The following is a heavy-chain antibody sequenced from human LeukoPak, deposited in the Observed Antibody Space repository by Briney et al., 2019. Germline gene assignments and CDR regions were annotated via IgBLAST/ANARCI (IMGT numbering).Heavy chain of an antibody. CDR3: AKQDAPFGATVTTG. V-gene: IGHV3-15*01. CDR1: GFTFSNVW. D-gene: IGHD4-17*01. CDR2: IKSKTDGGTT. J-gene: IGHJ4*02. Sequence: GGSLRLSCAASGFTFSNVWMSWVRQAPGKGLEWVGRIKSKTDGGTTDYAAPVKGRFTISRDDSKNTLYLQMNSLRAEDTAVYYCAKQDAPFGATVTTGWGQGTLVTVSS.